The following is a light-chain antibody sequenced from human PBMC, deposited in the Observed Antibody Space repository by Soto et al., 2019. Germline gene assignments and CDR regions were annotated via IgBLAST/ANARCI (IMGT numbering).Light chain of an antibody. V-gene: IGKV1-5*01. J-gene: IGKJ2*01. Sequence: DIQMTQSPSILSASVGDRVTVTCRASQSISSWLAWYQQKPGKAPKLLIYDASSLESGVPSRFSGSGSGTELTLTISSLQPDDFATYYCQQYNRYPYTFGQGTKLEIK. CDR3: QQYNRYPYT. CDR2: DAS. CDR1: QSISSW.